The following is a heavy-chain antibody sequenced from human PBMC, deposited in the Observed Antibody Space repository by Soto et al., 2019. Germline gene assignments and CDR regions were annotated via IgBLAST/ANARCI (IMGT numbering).Heavy chain of an antibody. CDR1: GGSISSSNW. CDR3: ARNPGIAVTGAD. Sequence: QVQLQESGPGLVKPSGTLSLTCAVSGGSISSSNWWSWVRQPPGKGLEWIGGIYHSGSTNYNPSLKRRVTISVDKSKDQFSLKLSSVTAADTDVYYCARNPGIAVTGADWGQGTLVTVSS. D-gene: IGHD6-19*01. J-gene: IGHJ4*02. V-gene: IGHV4-4*02. CDR2: IYHSGST.